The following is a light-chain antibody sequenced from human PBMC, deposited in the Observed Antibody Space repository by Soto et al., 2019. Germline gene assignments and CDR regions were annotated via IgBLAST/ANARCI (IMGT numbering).Light chain of an antibody. V-gene: IGLV1-47*01. CDR1: SSNIGSNY. CDR2: RNN. CDR3: ASWDDSLSGRL. Sequence: QSVLTQPPSASGTPGQRVTISCSGSSSNIGSNYVYWYQQVPGTAPKLLIYRNNQRPSGVPDRFSGSKSGTSASLAISGLRSVDGADYYCASWDDSLSGRLFGGGTKLTVL. J-gene: IGLJ2*01.